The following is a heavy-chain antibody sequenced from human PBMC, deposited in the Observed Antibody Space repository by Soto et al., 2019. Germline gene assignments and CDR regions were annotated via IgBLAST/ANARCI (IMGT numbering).Heavy chain of an antibody. V-gene: IGHV1-46*01. CDR1: GYIFASYY. CDR2: INPSDGRT. CDR3: GGVGQTLHETFDS. Sequence: QVQLVQSGAEVKKPGASVTVSCQASGYIFASYYMHWVRQAPGQGLEWMGIINPSDGRTTYAQKFQGRITMTRDTSTSTLFLEVARLTSEDTALYYCGGVGQTLHETFDSWGQGTQVTVSS. D-gene: IGHD3-10*01. J-gene: IGHJ4*02.